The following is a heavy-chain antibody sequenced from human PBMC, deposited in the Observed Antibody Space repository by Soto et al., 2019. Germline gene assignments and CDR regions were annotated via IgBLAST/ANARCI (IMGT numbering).Heavy chain of an antibody. J-gene: IGHJ3*02. Sequence: GGSLRLSCAASGVTFSTYWMHWVRQTPGKGLVWVSRVNSDGHDTVYADSVKGRFTLSRDNAKNTLYVQMNNLRAEDTAIYYCARKGPPRDAFDIWGQGTMVTVSS. CDR1: GVTFSTYW. CDR2: VNSDGHDT. CDR3: ARKGPPRDAFDI. V-gene: IGHV3-74*01.